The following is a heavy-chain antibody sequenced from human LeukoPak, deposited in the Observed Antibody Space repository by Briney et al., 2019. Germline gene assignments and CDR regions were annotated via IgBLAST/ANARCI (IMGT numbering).Heavy chain of an antibody. CDR1: GYTFTSYG. CDR2: ISAYNGNT. D-gene: IGHD3-10*01. V-gene: IGHV1-18*04. CDR3: ASYLNGSMVRGAMGY. J-gene: IGHJ4*02. Sequence: VASVKVSCKASGYTFTSYGISWVRQAPGQGLEWMGWISAYNGNTNYAQKLQGRVTMTTDTSTSTAYMELRSLRSDDTAVYYCASYLNGSMVRGAMGYWGQGTLVTVSS.